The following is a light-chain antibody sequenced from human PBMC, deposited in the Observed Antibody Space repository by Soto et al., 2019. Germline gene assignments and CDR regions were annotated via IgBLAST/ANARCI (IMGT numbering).Light chain of an antibody. J-gene: IGKJ2*01. CDR1: QSVSRSY. CDR3: QQYGSSPYT. V-gene: IGKV3-20*01. CDR2: ATS. Sequence: EIVLTQSPGTLSLSPGERATLSCRASQSVSRSYLAWYQQNPGQPPSLLIYATSSRAPGIPDRFSGSGSGTDFTLTISRLETEDFAVYYCQQYGSSPYTFGQGTKLEIK.